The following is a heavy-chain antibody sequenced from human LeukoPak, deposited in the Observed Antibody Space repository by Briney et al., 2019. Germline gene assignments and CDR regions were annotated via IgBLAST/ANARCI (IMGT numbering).Heavy chain of an antibody. CDR2: ISWNSGSI. Sequence: PGRSLRLSCAASGFTFDDYAMHWVRQAPGKGLEWVSGISWNSGSIGYADSVKGRFTISRDNAKNSLCLQMNSLRAEDTALYYCAKDMRYCGMDVWGQGTTVTVSS. CDR1: GFTFDDYA. V-gene: IGHV3-9*01. CDR3: AKDMRYCGMDV. J-gene: IGHJ6*02.